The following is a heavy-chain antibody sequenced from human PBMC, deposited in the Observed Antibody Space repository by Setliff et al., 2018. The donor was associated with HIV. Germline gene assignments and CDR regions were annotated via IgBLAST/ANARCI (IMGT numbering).Heavy chain of an antibody. CDR1: GGPFSGFY. V-gene: IGHV3-7*01. Sequence: ETLSLTCAVYGGPFSGFYYSWIRQAPGKGLEWVANIDRDGSETNYVDSVKGRFTIFRDNAKSSMYLQMNSLRAEDTAIYYCARKFRPGHGVDVWGQGTTVTVSS. D-gene: IGHD3-10*01. CDR3: ARKFRPGHGVDV. CDR2: IDRDGSET. J-gene: IGHJ6*02.